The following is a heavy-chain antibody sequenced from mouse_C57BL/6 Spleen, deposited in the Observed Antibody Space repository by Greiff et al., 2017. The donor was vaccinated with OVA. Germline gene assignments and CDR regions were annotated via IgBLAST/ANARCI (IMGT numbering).Heavy chain of an antibody. CDR2: LYPGDGDT. V-gene: IGHV1-80*01. CDR3: ARSRDEYAGHYYAMDY. J-gene: IGHJ4*01. CDR1: GYAFSSYW. Sequence: QVQLQQSGAELVKPGASVKISCKASGYAFSSYWMNWVKQRPGKGLEWIGQLYPGDGDTNYNGKFKGKATLTADKSSSTAYMQLSSLTSEDSAVYFCARSRDEYAGHYYAMDYWGQGTSVTVSS. D-gene: IGHD5-1*01.